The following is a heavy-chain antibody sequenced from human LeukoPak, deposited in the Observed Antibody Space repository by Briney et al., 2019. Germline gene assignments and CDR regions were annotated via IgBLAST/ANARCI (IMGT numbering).Heavy chain of an antibody. CDR3: AKDFRIGYSAHFDY. Sequence: EGSLRLSCVGSGFTFRSHAMSWVRQAPEKGLEFVSGIYENGGTTYYADSVKGRFSISRDNSKNTLYLQMDSLRGEDTAVYYCAKDFRIGYSAHFDYWGQGALVTVSS. CDR1: GFTFRSHA. V-gene: IGHV3-23*01. D-gene: IGHD2-21*01. J-gene: IGHJ4*02. CDR2: IYENGGTT.